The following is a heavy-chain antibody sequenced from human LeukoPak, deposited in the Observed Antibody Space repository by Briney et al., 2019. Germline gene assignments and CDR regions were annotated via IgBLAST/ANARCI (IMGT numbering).Heavy chain of an antibody. CDR2: ISGSGVST. Sequence: PGGSLRLSXTASKFTFSDYAMSWVSQPPGKGLEWVSAISGSGVSTYYADSVKGRFTISRDISNNTPYLQMKSLRAEDTAVYYCAKDIHTIDALDIWGQGTMVTVSS. CDR1: KFTFSDYA. D-gene: IGHD3-3*01. J-gene: IGHJ3*02. V-gene: IGHV3-23*01. CDR3: AKDIHTIDALDI.